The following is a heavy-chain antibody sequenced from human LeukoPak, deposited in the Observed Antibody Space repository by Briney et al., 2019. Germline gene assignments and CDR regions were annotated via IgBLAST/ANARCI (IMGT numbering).Heavy chain of an antibody. V-gene: IGHV1-8*01. CDR2: MNPNSGNT. Sequence: ASVKVSCKASGYTFTSYDINWVRQATGQGLEWMGWMNPNSGNTGYAQKFQGRVTMTRNTSISTAYMELSSLRSEDTAVYYCARERSITGTSDFDYWGQGTLVTVSS. CDR1: GYTFTSYD. D-gene: IGHD1-20*01. CDR3: ARERSITGTSDFDY. J-gene: IGHJ4*02.